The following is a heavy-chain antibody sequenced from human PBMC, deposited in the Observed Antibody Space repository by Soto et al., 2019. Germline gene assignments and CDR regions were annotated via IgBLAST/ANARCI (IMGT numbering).Heavy chain of an antibody. CDR3: AASIFYYGMDV. Sequence: GESLKIACKGSVYTFTNYWIGWVRQMPGKGLEWMGIIYPGDSDTKYNPSFQGQVTISADKSITTTYLRWTSLKASDTAIYYCAASIFYYGMDVWGQGTTVTVSS. CDR1: VYTFTNYW. V-gene: IGHV5-51*01. J-gene: IGHJ6*02. CDR2: IYPGDSDT.